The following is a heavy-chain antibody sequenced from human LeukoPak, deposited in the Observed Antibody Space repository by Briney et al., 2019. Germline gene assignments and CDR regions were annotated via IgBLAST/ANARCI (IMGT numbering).Heavy chain of an antibody. CDR2: ISYSGNT. CDR3: AKEGLYRY. D-gene: IGHD1-26*01. J-gene: IGHJ4*02. V-gene: IGHV4-30-4*01. Sequence: SETLSLTCTVSGVSISSGGCYWSWIRQVPGKGLEWLGYISYSGNTYYNPSLKSRVTISVDTSKNQFSLKLSSVTAADTAVYYCAKEGLYRYWGQGTLVTVSS. CDR1: GVSISSGGCY.